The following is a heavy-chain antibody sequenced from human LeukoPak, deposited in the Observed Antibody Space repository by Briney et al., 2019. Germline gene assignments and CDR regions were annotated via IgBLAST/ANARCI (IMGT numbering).Heavy chain of an antibody. J-gene: IGHJ4*02. CDR2: IYHSGST. CDR3: ASALLYCTDRSCYSGFLDY. CDR1: GGSISSSNW. D-gene: IGHD2-15*01. Sequence: PSGTLSLTCAVSGGSISSSNWWSWVRPPPGKGLEWIGEIYHSGSTNYNPSLKSRVTISVDKSKNQFSQKLSSVTAADTPVYYCASALLYCTDRSCYSGFLDYWGQGTLVTVSS. V-gene: IGHV4-4*02.